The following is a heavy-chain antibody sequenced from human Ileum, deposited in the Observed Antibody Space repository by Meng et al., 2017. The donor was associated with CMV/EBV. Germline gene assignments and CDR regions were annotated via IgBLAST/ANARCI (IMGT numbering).Heavy chain of an antibody. CDR1: GFTCSSDS. V-gene: IGHV3-21*01. J-gene: IGHJ4*02. CDR3: ARGPGLFDY. CDR2: ISSSLPYL. Sequence: LSCAASGFTCSSDSRNGGRQARGKGMEWVSSISSSLPYLSSNDSIKGRFTISRDNAKNSLYLQMNSLRAEDTAVYYCARGPGLFDYWGQGTLVTVSS.